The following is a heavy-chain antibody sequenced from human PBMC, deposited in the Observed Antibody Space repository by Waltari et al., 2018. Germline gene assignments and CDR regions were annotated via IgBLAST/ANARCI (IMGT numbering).Heavy chain of an antibody. V-gene: IGHV3-49*03. CDR1: GFTFGDYA. D-gene: IGHD6-13*01. Sequence: EVQLVESGGGLVQPGRSLRLSCTASGFTFGDYAMSWFRQAPGQGLVWVGFIRSKAYGGTTEYAAAVKGRFTISRDDSKSIAYLQMNSLKTEDTAVYYCARLGKSSWYGSYYYYYGMDVWGQGTTVTVSS. J-gene: IGHJ6*02. CDR2: IRSKAYGGTT. CDR3: ARLGKSSWYGSYYYYYGMDV.